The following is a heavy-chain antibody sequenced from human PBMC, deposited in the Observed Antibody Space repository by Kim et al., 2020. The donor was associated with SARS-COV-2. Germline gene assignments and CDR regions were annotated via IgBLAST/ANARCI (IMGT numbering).Heavy chain of an antibody. Sequence: SETLSLTCTVSGGSISSGDYYWSWIRQPPGKGLEWIGYIYYSGNTYYNPSLKSRVTISVDTSKNQFSLKLSSVTAADTAVYYCARVLRNYDILTGWIEFGSYYYGMDVWGQGTTVTVSS. CDR3: ARVLRNYDILTGWIEFGSYYYGMDV. D-gene: IGHD3-9*01. J-gene: IGHJ6*02. CDR1: GGSISSGDYY. CDR2: IYYSGNT. V-gene: IGHV4-30-4*01.